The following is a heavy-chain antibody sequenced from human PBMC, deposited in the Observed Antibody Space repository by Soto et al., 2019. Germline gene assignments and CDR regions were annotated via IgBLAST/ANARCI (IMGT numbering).Heavy chain of an antibody. CDR1: GYTFTGYY. D-gene: IGHD3-10*01. V-gene: IGHV1-2*04. CDR2: INPNSGGT. J-gene: IGHJ4*02. Sequence: QVPLVQSGAEVKKPGASVKVSCKASGYTFTGYYMPCVRQAPGQGLEWMGWINPNSGGTNYAQKFQGWVTMTRDTSISTAYMELSRLRSDDTAVYYCARSGREYYGSGSYADYWGQGTLVTVSS. CDR3: ARSGREYYGSGSYADY.